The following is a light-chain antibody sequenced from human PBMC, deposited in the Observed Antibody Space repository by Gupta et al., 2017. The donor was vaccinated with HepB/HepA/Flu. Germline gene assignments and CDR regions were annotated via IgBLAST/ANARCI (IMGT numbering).Light chain of an antibody. J-gene: IGLJ2*01. CDR1: SLVFGTYNL. Sequence: SALTQPASVSGSPGTAIPLPCRGASLVFGTYNLVSWYQQHPGKAPKLLIYDGTKRPSGVSNRFSGSKSGYTASLTISGLQTEDEADYFCCSYAGSTTFDVVFGGGTKLTVL. CDR3: CSYAGSTTFDVV. V-gene: IGLV2-23*03. CDR2: DGT.